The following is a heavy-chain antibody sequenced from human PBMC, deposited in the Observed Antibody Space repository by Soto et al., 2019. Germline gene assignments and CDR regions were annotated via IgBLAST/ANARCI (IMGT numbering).Heavy chain of an antibody. D-gene: IGHD2-8*01. V-gene: IGHV3-23*01. Sequence: GESLKISCAASGFTFSCYALIWVRQAPGKGLEWVSAISGSGGSTYYADSVKGRFTISRDNSKNTLYLQMNSLRAEDTAVYYCSKERYCTNGVRSTFDYWGQGTLVTVSS. CDR2: ISGSGGST. CDR3: SKERYCTNGVRSTFDY. J-gene: IGHJ4*02. CDR1: GFTFSCYA.